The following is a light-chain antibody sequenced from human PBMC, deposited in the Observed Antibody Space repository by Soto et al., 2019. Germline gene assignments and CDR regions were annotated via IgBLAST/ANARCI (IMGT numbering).Light chain of an antibody. CDR3: QQYGSSPRT. CDR1: QSVSSSY. CDR2: GAS. J-gene: IGKJ4*01. Sequence: EIVLTHSPGTLSVSALEIATLSCMSSQSVSSSYLAWYQQKPGQAPRLXIYGASSRATGIPDRFSGSGSGTDFTLTISRLEPEDFAVYYCQQYGSSPRTFGGGTKVDIK. V-gene: IGKV3-20*01.